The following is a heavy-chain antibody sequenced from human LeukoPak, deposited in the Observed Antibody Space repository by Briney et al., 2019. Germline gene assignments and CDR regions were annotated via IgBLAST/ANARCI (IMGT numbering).Heavy chain of an antibody. J-gene: IGHJ4*02. Sequence: TSETLYLTCTVSGDSISSYYWSWIRQPPGKGLEWIGEINHSGSTNYNPSLKSRVTISVDTSKNQLSLKLSSVTAADTAVYYCARHNKSRWLVSYGYFDYWGQGTLVTVSS. D-gene: IGHD6-19*01. CDR3: ARHNKSRWLVSYGYFDY. CDR2: INHSGST. V-gene: IGHV4-34*01. CDR1: GDSISSYY.